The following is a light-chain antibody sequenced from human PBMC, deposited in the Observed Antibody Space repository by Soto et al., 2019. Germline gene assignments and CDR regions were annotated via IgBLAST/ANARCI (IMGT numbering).Light chain of an antibody. CDR1: SSDVGGYNY. CDR2: DVD. J-gene: IGLJ1*01. Sequence: QSALTQPASVSGSPGQSITISCTGTSSDVGGYNYVSWYQQHPGKAPKLIIYDVDNRPSGISSRFSGSKSGNTASLTISGLQAEDEADYYCSSFSSSSTPNDVFGTGTKLTVL. CDR3: SSFSSSSTPNDV. V-gene: IGLV2-14*01.